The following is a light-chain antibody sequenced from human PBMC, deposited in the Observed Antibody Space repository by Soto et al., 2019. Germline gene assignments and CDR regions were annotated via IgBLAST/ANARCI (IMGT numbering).Light chain of an antibody. Sequence: EIVMTQSPATLSVTPGDRVTLSCRASQSVSSNLAWYQQKPGQAPRLLIYGASTRAPGIPARFSGSGSGTDFTLTIRSLQSEDFAVYYCQHYNNWPPWTFGQGTKVEIK. CDR1: QSVSSN. CDR2: GAS. V-gene: IGKV3-15*01. J-gene: IGKJ1*01. CDR3: QHYNNWPPWT.